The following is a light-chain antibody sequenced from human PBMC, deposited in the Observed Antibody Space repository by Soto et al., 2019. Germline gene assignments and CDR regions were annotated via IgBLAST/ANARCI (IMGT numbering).Light chain of an antibody. CDR2: DAS. CDR1: QDISNY. CDR3: QQYDNLLLT. Sequence: DIQMTQSPSSLSASVGDRVTITCQASQDISNYLNWYQQKPGKAPKLLIYDASNLETGVPSRFSGSGSGTDFTLTISSLQPEDIATYYCQQYDNLLLTFGGGTKVESK. J-gene: IGKJ4*01. V-gene: IGKV1-33*01.